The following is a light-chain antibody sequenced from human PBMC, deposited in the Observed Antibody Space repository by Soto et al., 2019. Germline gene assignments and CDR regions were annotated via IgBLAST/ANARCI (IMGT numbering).Light chain of an antibody. J-gene: IGKJ1*01. CDR1: QRVSGGF. CDR2: DTS. V-gene: IGKV3D-20*01. CDR3: QQYGTPPWT. Sequence: DIVLTQSPATLSLSPGERATLYCGASQRVSGGFLAWYQQKPGLAPRLILYDTSFRATGIPDRFSGSGSGTDFTLTISRLEPEDSAVYYCQQYGTPPWTFGQGTKVDIK.